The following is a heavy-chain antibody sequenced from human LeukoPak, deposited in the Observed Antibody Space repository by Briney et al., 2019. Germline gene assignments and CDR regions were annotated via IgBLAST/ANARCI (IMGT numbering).Heavy chain of an antibody. V-gene: IGHV1-18*04. CDR3: ASDLVFGSSSSGGYFDY. J-gene: IGHJ4*02. Sequence: AASLKVSCKASGYTFTSYGISWVRQATGQGPGWMGWISAYNGNTNYAQKLQGRVITTTDTSTSKAYMELRSLRSDDTAVYYCASDLVFGSSSSGGYFDYWGQGTLVTVSS. D-gene: IGHD6-6*01. CDR2: ISAYNGNT. CDR1: GYTFTSYG.